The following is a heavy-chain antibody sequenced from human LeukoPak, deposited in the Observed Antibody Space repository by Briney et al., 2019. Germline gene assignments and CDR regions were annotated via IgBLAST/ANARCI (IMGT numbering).Heavy chain of an antibody. CDR2: ISSSGSTI. J-gene: IGHJ4*02. CDR3: ARAEGGNGWYPNYFDY. D-gene: IGHD6-19*01. V-gene: IGHV3-11*04. Sequence: KSGGSLRLSCAASAFTFSDYYMSWIRQAPGKGLEWVSYISSSGSTIYYADSVKGRFTISRDNAKNSLYLQMNSLRAEDTAVYYCARAEGGNGWYPNYFDYWGQGTLVTVSS. CDR1: AFTFSDYY.